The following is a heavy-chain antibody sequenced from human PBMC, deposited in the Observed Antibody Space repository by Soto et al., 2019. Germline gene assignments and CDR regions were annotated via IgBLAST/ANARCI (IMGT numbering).Heavy chain of an antibody. Sequence: ITLKESGPTLVKPTQTLTLTCTFSGFSLSSSGVGVGWIRQPPGKALEWLTFIYWDDDKRYSPSLKSRLTITKDAYKNQVVLTLTNMDPVDTATYYCARLVVAGITYCFDSWGQGTLLTVSS. CDR3: ARLVVAGITYCFDS. CDR2: IYWDDDK. V-gene: IGHV2-5*02. J-gene: IGHJ4*02. CDR1: GFSLSSSGVG. D-gene: IGHD2-15*01.